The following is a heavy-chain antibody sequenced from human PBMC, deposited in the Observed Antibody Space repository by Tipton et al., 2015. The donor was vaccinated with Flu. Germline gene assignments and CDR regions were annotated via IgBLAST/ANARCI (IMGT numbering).Heavy chain of an antibody. J-gene: IGHJ3*02. CDR1: GGSISSNNYY. CDR3: ARDWGSCDTAKCSDALDI. CDR2: IYYSGTT. V-gene: IGHV4-31*03. Sequence: LSCTVSGGSISSNNYYWNWIRQQPGKGLEWIGYIYYSGTTYYSPSLKSRVTLSVDTSKNLFSLNLSSVTAADTAVYYCARDWGSCDTAKCSDALDIWGQGTMVTVSS. D-gene: IGHD5-18*01.